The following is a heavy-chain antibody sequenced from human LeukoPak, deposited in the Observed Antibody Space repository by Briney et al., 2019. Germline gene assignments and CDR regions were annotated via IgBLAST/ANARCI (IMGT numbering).Heavy chain of an antibody. Sequence: GGSLGLSCAASGFTFSSYSVNWVRQAPGKGLEWVSAISSSSSLLSYADSVKGRFIISRDNAKNSLYLQMNSLRAEDTAVYFCARDGGYSINWYLDYWGQGTLVTVSS. CDR2: ISSSSSLL. J-gene: IGHJ4*02. CDR1: GFTFSSYS. V-gene: IGHV3-21*01. CDR3: ARDGGYSINWYLDY. D-gene: IGHD6-13*01.